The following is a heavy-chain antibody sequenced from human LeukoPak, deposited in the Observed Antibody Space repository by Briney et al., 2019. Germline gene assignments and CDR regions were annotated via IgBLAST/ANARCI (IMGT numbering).Heavy chain of an antibody. J-gene: IGHJ4*02. CDR2: IHPRSGET. CDR3: ARLPTGVGGTVDC. CDR1: GYTFTDYY. D-gene: IGHD6-19*01. V-gene: IGHV1-2*02. Sequence: GASVKVSCKASGYTFTDYYMHWVRQVPGQGLECMGWIHPRSGETNYAQKFQGRVTMTRDTSISTAYMELSSLKSDDTALYYCARLPTGVGGTVDCWGQGTLVTVSS.